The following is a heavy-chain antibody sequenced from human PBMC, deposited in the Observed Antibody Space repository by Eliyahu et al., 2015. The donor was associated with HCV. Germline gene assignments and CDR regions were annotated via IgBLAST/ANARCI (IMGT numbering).Heavy chain of an antibody. J-gene: IGHJ6*02. Sequence: QVQLVQSGAEVKKPGASVKVSCEASGYTFSDHNITWVRHVPGQGXEWMGWINPNNGNXNYAQKFQGWVTVTRDTSTNTVHMELNRLKPDDTAVYYCARDRGGLVSYYYGIDVWGQGTTVIVSS. D-gene: IGHD3/OR15-3a*01. CDR2: INPNNGNX. CDR1: GYTFSDHN. CDR3: ARDRGGLVSYYYGIDV. V-gene: IGHV1-2*04.